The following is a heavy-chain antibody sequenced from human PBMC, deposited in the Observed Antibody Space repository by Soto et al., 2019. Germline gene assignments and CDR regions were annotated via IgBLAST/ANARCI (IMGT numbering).Heavy chain of an antibody. Sequence: SGPTLVKPTQTLTLTCTFSGFSLSTSGVGVGWIRQPPGKALEWLALIYWDDDKRYSPSLKSRLTITKDTSKNQVVLTMTNMDPVDTATYYCAHRLTHVYDFWSGPLYYFDYWGQGTLVTVSS. CDR3: AHRLTHVYDFWSGPLYYFDY. CDR2: IYWDDDK. D-gene: IGHD3-3*01. V-gene: IGHV2-5*02. CDR1: GFSLSTSGVG. J-gene: IGHJ4*02.